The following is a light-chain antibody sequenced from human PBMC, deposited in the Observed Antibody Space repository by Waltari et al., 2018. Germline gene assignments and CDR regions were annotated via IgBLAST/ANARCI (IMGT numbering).Light chain of an antibody. CDR2: RDS. J-gene: IGLJ2*01. CDR3: QVWDSNTAV. V-gene: IGLV3-9*01. Sequence: SYELTQPLSVSVALGQTARMTCGGNNIGRKNEHWYQQRPGQAPVLVIYRDSNRPSGIPERFSGSNSGNTATLTISRAQAGDEADFYCQVWDSNTAVFGGGTKLTVL. CDR1: NIGRKN.